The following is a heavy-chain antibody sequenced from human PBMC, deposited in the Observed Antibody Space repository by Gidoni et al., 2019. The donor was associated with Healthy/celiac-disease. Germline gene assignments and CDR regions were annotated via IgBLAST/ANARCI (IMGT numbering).Heavy chain of an antibody. CDR1: GYALTELS. V-gene: IGHV1-24*01. Sequence: QVQLVQSGAAVTKPGASVKVSCKVSGYALTELSMHWVRQAPGKGLEWMGGFDPEEGETIYEQKFQGRVTMTEDTSTDTAYMELSSLRSEDKAVYYCATEGRGGRGRGGFDYWGQGTLVTVSS. CDR2: FDPEEGET. D-gene: IGHD1-26*01. J-gene: IGHJ4*02. CDR3: ATEGRGGRGRGGFDY.